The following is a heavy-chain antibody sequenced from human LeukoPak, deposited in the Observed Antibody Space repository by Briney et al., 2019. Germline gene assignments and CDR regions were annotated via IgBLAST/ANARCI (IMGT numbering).Heavy chain of an antibody. J-gene: IGHJ1*01. D-gene: IGHD3-10*02. CDR3: ARDNQDSYYVPYFQH. CDR2: ITSRSSHI. Sequence: GGSLRLSCVASGFPFNSSSMNWVRQAPGKGPEWVSSITSRSSHIHYSDSVKGRFTISRDNAKNSLYLQMNSLRAEDTAVYYCARDNQDSYYVPYFQHWGQGTLVTVSS. CDR1: GFPFNSSS. V-gene: IGHV3-21*01.